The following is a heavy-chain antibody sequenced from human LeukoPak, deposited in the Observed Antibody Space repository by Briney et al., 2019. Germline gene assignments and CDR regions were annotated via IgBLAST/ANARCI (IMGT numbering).Heavy chain of an antibody. CDR1: GFTFSSYA. CDR2: ISYDGSNK. V-gene: IGHV3-30*04. Sequence: PGGSLRLSCAASGFTFSSYAMHWVRQAPGKGLEWVAVISYDGSNKYYADSVKGRFTISRDNSKNTLYLQMNSLRAEDTAVYYCAKEPAYDYVWGSYRYIGRVFDYWGQGTLVTVSS. J-gene: IGHJ4*02. CDR3: AKEPAYDYVWGSYRYIGRVFDY. D-gene: IGHD3-16*02.